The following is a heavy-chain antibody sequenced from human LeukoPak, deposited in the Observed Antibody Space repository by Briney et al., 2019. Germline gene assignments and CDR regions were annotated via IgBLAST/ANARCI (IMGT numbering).Heavy chain of an antibody. CDR2: ITTSGGST. D-gene: IGHD1-26*01. V-gene: IGHV3-23*01. J-gene: IGHJ4*02. CDR1: GSTFKSYA. Sequence: GSLRLSCAASGSTFKSYAMSWVRQAPGKGLEWVAAITTSGGSTNYADSMKGRFTISRDNSKNTLYLQMNNLRAEDTGVYYCARAVGPFDYWGQGTLVTVSS. CDR3: ARAVGPFDY.